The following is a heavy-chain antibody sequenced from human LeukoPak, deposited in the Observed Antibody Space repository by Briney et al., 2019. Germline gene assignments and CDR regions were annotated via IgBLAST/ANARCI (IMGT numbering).Heavy chain of an antibody. V-gene: IGHV1-69*13. CDR1: GGTFSSYA. D-gene: IGHD3-16*01. Sequence: SVKVSCKASGGTFSSYAISWVRQAPGQGLEWMGGIIPIFGTANYAQKFQGRVTITADESTSTAYMELSSLRSEDTAVYYCARDYDSGGNIDYWGQGTLVTVSS. CDR3: ARDYDSGGNIDY. CDR2: IIPIFGTA. J-gene: IGHJ4*02.